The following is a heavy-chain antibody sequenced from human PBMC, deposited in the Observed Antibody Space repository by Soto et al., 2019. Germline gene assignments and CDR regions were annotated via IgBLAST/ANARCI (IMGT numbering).Heavy chain of an antibody. J-gene: IGHJ6*02. CDR3: ARVAPFEYSSSPGYYYYGMDV. CDR1: GFTFSSYA. Sequence: QVQLVESGGGVVQPGRSLRLSCAASGFTFSSYAMHWVRQAPGKGLEWVAVISYDGSNKYYADSVKGRFTISRDNSKNTLYLQMNILRAEDTAVYYCARVAPFEYSSSPGYYYYGMDVWGQGTTVTVSS. D-gene: IGHD6-6*01. CDR2: ISYDGSNK. V-gene: IGHV3-30-3*01.